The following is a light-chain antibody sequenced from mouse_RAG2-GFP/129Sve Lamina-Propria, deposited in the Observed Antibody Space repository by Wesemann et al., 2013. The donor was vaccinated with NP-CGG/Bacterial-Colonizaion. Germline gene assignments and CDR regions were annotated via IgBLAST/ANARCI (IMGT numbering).Light chain of an antibody. CDR2: SAS. Sequence: DIVMTQSQKFMSTTVGDRVSITCKASQDVGTAVAWYQQKPGQSPKALIYSASYRYSGVPDRFTGSGSGTDFTLTISNVQSEDLADYFCQQYSSYPYTFGGGDQAGNKT. V-gene: IGKV6-15*01. CDR1: QDVGTA. CDR3: QQYSSYPYT. J-gene: IGKJ2*01.